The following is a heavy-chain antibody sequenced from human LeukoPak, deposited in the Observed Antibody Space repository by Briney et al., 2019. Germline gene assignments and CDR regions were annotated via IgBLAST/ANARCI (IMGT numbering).Heavy chain of an antibody. Sequence: ASVKLSCDASGYTYTIYGISWVRHPSGQGLEYMVWQSDYNGHTNYAQKLQGRVTMTTDTSTSTAYMELRSLRSDDTAVYYCARDLGRRCSGGRCYYYYNYMDVWGKGTTITISS. J-gene: IGHJ6*03. CDR3: ARDLGRRCSGGRCYYYYNYMDV. CDR1: GYTYTIYG. V-gene: IGHV1-18*01. D-gene: IGHD2-15*01. CDR2: QSDYNGHT.